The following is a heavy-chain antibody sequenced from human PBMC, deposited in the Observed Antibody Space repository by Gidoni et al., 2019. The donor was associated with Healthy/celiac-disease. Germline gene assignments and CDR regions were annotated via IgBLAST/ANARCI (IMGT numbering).Heavy chain of an antibody. CDR2: SNPNSGGT. CDR1: TYTFTGYY. Sequence: QVQLVQSGAEVKKPGASVKVSCKASTYTFTGYYMPWVGQAPGQGLWRMGRSNPNSGGTNDAQKFQGRVTMTRDTSISTAYMELSRLRSDDTAVYYCARHDSSGFTTDYWGQGTLVTVSS. V-gene: IGHV1-2*06. CDR3: ARHDSSGFTTDY. D-gene: IGHD3-22*01. J-gene: IGHJ4*02.